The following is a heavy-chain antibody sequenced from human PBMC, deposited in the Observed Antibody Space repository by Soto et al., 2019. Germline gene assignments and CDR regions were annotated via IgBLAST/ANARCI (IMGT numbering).Heavy chain of an antibody. V-gene: IGHV1-8*02. J-gene: IGHJ6*02. Sequence: QAQLVQSGAEVKKPGASVKVSCKASGDTFGSYDVNWVRQASGHGLEWMGWMNPNSGGTDYAQKSRGRVTMTSNTSIRTAYLDLSSLRSEDTAVYYCARGSWFGDLGNFDSALDVWGQGTTVTVSS. CDR1: GDTFGSYD. CDR2: MNPNSGGT. D-gene: IGHD3-10*01. CDR3: ARGSWFGDLGNFDSALDV.